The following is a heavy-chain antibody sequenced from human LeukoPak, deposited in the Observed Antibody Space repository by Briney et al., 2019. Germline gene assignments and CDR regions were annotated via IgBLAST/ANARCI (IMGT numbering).Heavy chain of an antibody. D-gene: IGHD2/OR15-2a*01. CDR3: ARDKEYCTGTNCYRASSFDY. Sequence: PGGSLRLSCAASGFTFSNYWMSWVRRAPGKGLEWVANIKQDGSEEYYVDSVKGRFTISRDNAKNSLYLQMISLRADDTAVYFCARDKEYCTGTNCYRASSFDYWGQGTLVTVSS. J-gene: IGHJ4*02. CDR1: GFTFSNYW. CDR2: IKQDGSEE. V-gene: IGHV3-7*01.